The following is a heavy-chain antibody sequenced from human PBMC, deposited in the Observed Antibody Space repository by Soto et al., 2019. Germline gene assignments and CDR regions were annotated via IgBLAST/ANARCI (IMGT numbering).Heavy chain of an antibody. Sequence: GGSLRLSCTASGFTFGDYAMSWFRQAPGKGLEWVGFIRSKAYGGTTEYAAAVKGRFTISRDDSKSIAYLQMNSLKTEDTAVYYCTRVKVVVPAAQTFDYWGQGTLVTVSS. D-gene: IGHD2-2*01. CDR2: IRSKAYGGTT. V-gene: IGHV3-49*03. CDR1: GFTFGDYA. J-gene: IGHJ4*02. CDR3: TRVKVVVPAAQTFDY.